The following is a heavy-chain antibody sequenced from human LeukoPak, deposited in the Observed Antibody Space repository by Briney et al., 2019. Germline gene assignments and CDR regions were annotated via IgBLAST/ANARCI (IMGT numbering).Heavy chain of an antibody. V-gene: IGHV3-7*01. Sequence: GGSLRLSCAASGFTFSGYWMSWVRQAPGKGLEWVANIKQDGSEKYYVDSVKGRFTISRDNAKNSLYLQMNSLRAEDTAVYYCAREPIYYYDSSGYYYFDYWGQGTLVTVSS. D-gene: IGHD3-22*01. CDR3: AREPIYYYDSSGYYYFDY. CDR1: GFTFSGYW. J-gene: IGHJ4*02. CDR2: IKQDGSEK.